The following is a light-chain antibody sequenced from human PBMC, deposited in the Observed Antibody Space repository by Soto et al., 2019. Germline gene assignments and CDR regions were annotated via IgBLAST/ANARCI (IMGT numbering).Light chain of an antibody. CDR3: QQYNRYSLT. J-gene: IGKJ4*01. CDR2: DAS. V-gene: IGKV1-5*01. CDR1: QSISSW. Sequence: DIQMTQSPSTLSASVGDRVTITCRASQSISSWLAWYQQKPGKAPKLLIYDASSLESGVPSRFSGSGSDTEFTLTINNLPPDDFATYHCQQYNRYSLTFGGGPKVEIK.